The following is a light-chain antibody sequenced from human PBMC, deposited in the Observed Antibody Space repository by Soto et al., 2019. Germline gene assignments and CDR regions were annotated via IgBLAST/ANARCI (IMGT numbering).Light chain of an antibody. CDR1: QSVSSSY. Sequence: EIVLTQSPCTLSLSPGERATLSCGASQSVSSSYLAWYQQKPGQAPRLLIYGASSRATGIPDGFSGSGSGTDFTLTISRLEPEDFALCYCRQYGSSPRTFGQGTKVDIK. CDR2: GAS. CDR3: RQYGSSPRT. V-gene: IGKV3-20*01. J-gene: IGKJ1*01.